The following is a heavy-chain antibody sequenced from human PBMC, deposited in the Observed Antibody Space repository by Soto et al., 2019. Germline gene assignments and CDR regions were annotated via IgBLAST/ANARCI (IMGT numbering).Heavy chain of an antibody. D-gene: IGHD6-19*01. CDR2: IYYSGST. CDR1: GGSISSSSYY. Sequence: PSETLSLTCTVSGGSISSSSYYWGWIRQPPGKGLEWIGYIYYSGSTNYNPSLKSRVTISVDTSKNQFSLKLSSVTAADTAVYYCAIIAVAGYFDYWGQGTLVTVSS. J-gene: IGHJ4*02. V-gene: IGHV4-61*05. CDR3: AIIAVAGYFDY.